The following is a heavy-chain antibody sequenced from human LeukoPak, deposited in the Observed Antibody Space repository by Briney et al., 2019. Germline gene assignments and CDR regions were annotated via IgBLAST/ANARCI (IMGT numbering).Heavy chain of an antibody. J-gene: IGHJ5*02. V-gene: IGHV1-2*02. CDR1: GYTFTDYY. D-gene: IGHD2-8*01. CDR3: ARHRYCTNGVCYLVPRAFDP. CDR2: INPNSGGA. Sequence: ASVKVSCKASGYTFTDYYVHWVRQAPGQGLEWMGWINPNSGGANYAQRFQGRVTMTRDTSISTAYMELNSLRSDDTAVYYCARHRYCTNGVCYLVPRAFDPWGQGTLVTVSS.